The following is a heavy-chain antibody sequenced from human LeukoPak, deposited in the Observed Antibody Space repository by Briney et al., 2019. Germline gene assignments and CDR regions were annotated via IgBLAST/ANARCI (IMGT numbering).Heavy chain of an antibody. D-gene: IGHD3-3*01. J-gene: IGHJ5*02. CDR3: ARDHSLEYGNWFDP. CDR1: GFTFSSYA. CDR2: TSYDGSNK. Sequence: GGSLRLSCAASGFTFSSYAMHWVRQPPGKGLEWVAVTSYDGSNKYYADSVKGRFTISRDNSKNTRYLQMNSLRAEDTAVYYCARDHSLEYGNWFDPWGQGILVTVSS. V-gene: IGHV3-30-3*01.